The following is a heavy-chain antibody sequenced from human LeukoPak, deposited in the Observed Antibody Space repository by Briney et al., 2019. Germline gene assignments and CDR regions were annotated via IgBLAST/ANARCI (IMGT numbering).Heavy chain of an antibody. V-gene: IGHV3-23*01. J-gene: IGHJ4*01. CDR3: AKDHADYPIYYFDS. D-gene: IGHD3-16*01. CDR2: ISASGGGK. Sequence: GGSLRLSCAASGFTFSTYAMNWVRQAPGKGLEWVSGISASGGGKFYADSVKGRFTISRDKSKSTVSLQMNSLRAEDAAVYYCAKDHADYPIYYFDSWGQGILVTVSS. CDR1: GFTFSTYA.